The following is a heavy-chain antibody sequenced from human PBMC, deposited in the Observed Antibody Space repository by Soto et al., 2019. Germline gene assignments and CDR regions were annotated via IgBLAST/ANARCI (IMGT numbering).Heavy chain of an antibody. CDR3: ARGDLGAVAGYFEY. D-gene: IGHD6-19*01. CDR1: GFTFDDYS. J-gene: IGHJ4*02. V-gene: IGHV3-9*01. Sequence: EVQLVESGGGLVQPGGSLRLSCAASGFTFDDYSMHWVRQAPGRGLEWVSGIRWHSGSIDYADSVKGRFTISRDNAKNFLYLEMNSLRPEDTALYYCARGDLGAVAGYFEYWGQGTLVTVSS. CDR2: IRWHSGSI.